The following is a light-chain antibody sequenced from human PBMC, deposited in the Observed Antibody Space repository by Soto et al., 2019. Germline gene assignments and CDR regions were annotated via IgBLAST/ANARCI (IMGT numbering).Light chain of an antibody. CDR3: AAWDDSLSGYV. V-gene: IGLV1-44*01. CDR2: TNN. J-gene: IGLJ1*01. CDR1: GSNIGSNA. Sequence: QSVLTQPPSASGTPWQRVTISCSGSGSNIGSNAVNWYQQLPGTAPKLLIYTNNQRPSGVPDRFSGSKSGTSGSLAISGLQSEDEADYYCAAWDDSLSGYVFGTGTKVTVL.